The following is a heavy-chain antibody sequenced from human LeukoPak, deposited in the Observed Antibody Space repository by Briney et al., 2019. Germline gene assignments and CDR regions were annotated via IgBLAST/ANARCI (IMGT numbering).Heavy chain of an antibody. Sequence: ASVKVSCKVSGYTLTEISMHWVRQAPGKGLEWMGGFDPEDGETIYAQKFQGRVTMTEDTSTDTAYMELSSLRSEDTAVYYCATDAGYYYDSSGYYLWGQGTLVTVSS. V-gene: IGHV1-24*01. D-gene: IGHD3-22*01. CDR3: ATDAGYYYDSSGYYL. CDR1: GYTLTEIS. J-gene: IGHJ4*02. CDR2: FDPEDGET.